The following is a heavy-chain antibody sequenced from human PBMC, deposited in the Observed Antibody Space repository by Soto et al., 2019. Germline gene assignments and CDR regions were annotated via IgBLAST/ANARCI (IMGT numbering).Heavy chain of an antibody. J-gene: IGHJ5*02. V-gene: IGHV4-61*01. CDR2: IYYSGST. CDR1: GGSVSSGSYY. CDR3: AASWIVPAATPGNWFDP. D-gene: IGHD2-2*01. Sequence: GPMKTSETLSLTCTVSGGSVSSGSYYWGWIRQPPGKGLEWIGYIYYSGSTNYNPSLKSRVTISVDTSKNQFSLKLSSVTAADTAVYYCAASWIVPAATPGNWFDPWGQGTLVTVSS.